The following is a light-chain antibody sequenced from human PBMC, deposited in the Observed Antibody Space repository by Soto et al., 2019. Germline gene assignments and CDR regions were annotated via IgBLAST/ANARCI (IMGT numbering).Light chain of an antibody. CDR2: DAS. Sequence: EIVLTQSPATLSLSPGERATLSCRASQRVSSYLAWYQQKPGQAPRLLIYDASNSATGIPARFSGSGSGTDFTLTISSLEPEDLAVDYCQQRSNWPPAFGKGPRLE. CDR3: QQRSNWPPA. J-gene: IGKJ5*01. V-gene: IGKV3-11*01. CDR1: QRVSSY.